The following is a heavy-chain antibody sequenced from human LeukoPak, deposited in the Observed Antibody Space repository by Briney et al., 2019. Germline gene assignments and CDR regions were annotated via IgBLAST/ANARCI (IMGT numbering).Heavy chain of an antibody. J-gene: IGHJ4*02. V-gene: IGHV3-21*01. CDR2: ISSSSSYI. D-gene: IGHD2-15*01. CDR3: ASLYCSGGSCYSL. CDR1: GFTFSSYS. Sequence: PGGSLRLSCAASGFTFSSYSMNWVRQAPGKGLEWVSSISSSSSYIYYADSAKGRFTISRDNAKNSLYLQMNSLRAEDTAVYYCASLYCSGGSCYSLWGQGTLVTVSS.